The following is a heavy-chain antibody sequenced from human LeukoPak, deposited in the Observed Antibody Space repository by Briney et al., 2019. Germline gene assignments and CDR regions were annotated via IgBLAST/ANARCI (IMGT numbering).Heavy chain of an antibody. CDR1: GGSISSYY. Sequence: SETLSLTCTVSGGSISSYYWSWIRQHPGKGLEWIGYIFYSGSTNYNPSLKSQVTISGDTSKNQFSLSLSSVTAADTAVYYCARLIAAAGSAGWFDPWGQGTLVTVSS. CDR3: ARLIAAAGSAGWFDP. D-gene: IGHD6-13*01. J-gene: IGHJ5*02. V-gene: IGHV4-59*08. CDR2: IFYSGST.